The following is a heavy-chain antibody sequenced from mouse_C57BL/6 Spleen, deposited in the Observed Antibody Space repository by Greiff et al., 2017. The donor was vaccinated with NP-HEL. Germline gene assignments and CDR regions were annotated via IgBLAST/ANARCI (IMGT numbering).Heavy chain of an antibody. J-gene: IGHJ3*01. CDR1: GFNIKDDY. CDR3: STYPQGAY. Sequence: VQLQQSGAELVRPGASVKLSCTASGFNIKDDYMHWVKQRPEQGLEWIGWIDPENGDTEYATKFQGKATITADTSSNTAYLQLSSLTSEDTAVYYCSTYPQGAYWGQGTLVTVSA. V-gene: IGHV14-4*01. CDR2: IDPENGDT.